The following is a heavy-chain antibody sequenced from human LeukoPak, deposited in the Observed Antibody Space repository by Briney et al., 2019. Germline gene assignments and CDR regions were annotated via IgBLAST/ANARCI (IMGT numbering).Heavy chain of an antibody. D-gene: IGHD5-12*01. V-gene: IGHV3-48*04. CDR3: ARDRGAVATLDY. CDR1: GFTFSSYS. J-gene: IGHJ4*02. CDR2: ISSGSSTI. Sequence: GGSLRLSCAASGFTFSSYSMNWVRQAPGKGLEWISYISSGSSTIYYADSVTGRFTISRDNAKNSLYLQMNSLRAEDTAVYYCARDRGAVATLDYWGQGTLVTVSS.